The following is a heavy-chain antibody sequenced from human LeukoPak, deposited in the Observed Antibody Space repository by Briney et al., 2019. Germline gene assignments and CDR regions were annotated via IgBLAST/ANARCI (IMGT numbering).Heavy chain of an antibody. CDR3: ALFVVVSLDVFDI. V-gene: IGHV1-8*01. CDR1: GYTFTSYD. CDR2: MNPNSGNT. Sequence: ASVKVSCKASGYTFTSYDINWVRQATGQGLEWMGWMNPNSGNTGYAQKFQGRVTMTRNTSISTAYMELSSLRSEDTAVYYCALFVVVSLDVFDIWGQGTMVTVSS. D-gene: IGHD2-21*01. J-gene: IGHJ3*02.